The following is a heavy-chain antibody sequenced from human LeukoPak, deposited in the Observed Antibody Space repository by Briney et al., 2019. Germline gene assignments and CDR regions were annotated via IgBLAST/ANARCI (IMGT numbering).Heavy chain of an antibody. CDR3: ARGVAPDVVPAAISFWWFDP. J-gene: IGHJ5*02. CDR2: IYTSGST. V-gene: IGHV4-61*02. Sequence: SQTLSLTCTVSGGYISSGSYYWSWIRQPAGKGLEWIGRIYTSGSTNYNPSLKSRVTISVDTSKNQFSLKLSSVTAADTAVYYCARGVAPDVVPAAISFWWFDPWGQGTLVTVSS. D-gene: IGHD2-2*01. CDR1: GGYISSGSYY.